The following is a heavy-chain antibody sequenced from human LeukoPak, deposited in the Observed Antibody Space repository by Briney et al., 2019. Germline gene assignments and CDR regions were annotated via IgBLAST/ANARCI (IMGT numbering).Heavy chain of an antibody. V-gene: IGHV4-34*01. CDR1: GGSFSGYY. CDR2: TNHSGST. D-gene: IGHD2-15*01. J-gene: IGHJ6*03. CDR3: ASLGYCSGGSCQPAYYYYYMDV. Sequence: SETLSLTCAVYGGSFSGYYWSWIRHPPGKGLEWIGETNHSGSTTYNPSLKSRVTISVDTSKNQFSLKLSSVTAADTAVYYCASLGYCSGGSCQPAYYYYYMDVWGKGTTVTVSS.